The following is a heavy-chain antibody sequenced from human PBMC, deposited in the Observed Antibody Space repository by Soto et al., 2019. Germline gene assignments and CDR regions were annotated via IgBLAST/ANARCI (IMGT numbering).Heavy chain of an antibody. J-gene: IGHJ4*02. CDR2: MYNSERT. CDR3: AREPLAHSYFDF. Sequence: QVQLQESGPGLVKPSENLSLTCTVSGGSISGYYWSWIRQPAGKGLEWIGRMYNSERTNYNPSLKCRVTMSMDTSKNQFSLKLTSVTAADTAVYFCAREPLAHSYFDFWGRGALVTVSS. CDR1: GGSISGYY. V-gene: IGHV4-4*07.